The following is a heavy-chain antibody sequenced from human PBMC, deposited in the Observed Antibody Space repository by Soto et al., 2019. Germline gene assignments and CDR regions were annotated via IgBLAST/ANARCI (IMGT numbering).Heavy chain of an antibody. D-gene: IGHD6-6*01. Sequence: QVQLVESGGGVVQPGRSLRLSCAASGFTFSSYAMHWVRQAPGKGLEWVAVISYDGSNKYYADSVKGRFTISRDNSKNTLYLQMNSLRPEDTAVYPCARAADGSSSSKGGVDYWGQGTLVTVSS. CDR3: ARAADGSSSSKGGVDY. CDR2: ISYDGSNK. J-gene: IGHJ4*02. CDR1: GFTFSSYA. V-gene: IGHV3-30-3*01.